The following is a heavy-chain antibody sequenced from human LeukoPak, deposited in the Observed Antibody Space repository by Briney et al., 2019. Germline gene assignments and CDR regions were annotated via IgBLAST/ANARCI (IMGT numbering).Heavy chain of an antibody. J-gene: IGHJ4*02. V-gene: IGHV3-21*01. D-gene: IGHD3-10*01. CDR3: AKVGTGNQYGSGDFDY. CDR2: ISSSSTYI. Sequence: KSGGSLRLSCAASGFTFSNYNMNWVRQAPGKGLEWVSAISSSSTYIFNADSVKGRFTISRDNAKSSLYLDMDSLRVEDTAVYYCAKVGTGNQYGSGDFDYWGQGILVTVSS. CDR1: GFTFSNYN.